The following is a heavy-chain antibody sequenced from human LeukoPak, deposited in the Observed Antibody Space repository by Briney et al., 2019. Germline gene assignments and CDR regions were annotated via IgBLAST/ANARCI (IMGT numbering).Heavy chain of an antibody. V-gene: IGHV3-23*01. J-gene: IGHJ4*02. Sequence: GGSLRLSCAASGFTFSSYAMSWVRQAPGKGLEWVSAISASGYSTYYADSVKGRFTISRDNSKNTLYLQMNSLRAEDTAVYYCARDLVGATDYWGQGTLVTVSS. CDR1: GFTFSSYA. D-gene: IGHD1-26*01. CDR3: ARDLVGATDY. CDR2: ISASGYST.